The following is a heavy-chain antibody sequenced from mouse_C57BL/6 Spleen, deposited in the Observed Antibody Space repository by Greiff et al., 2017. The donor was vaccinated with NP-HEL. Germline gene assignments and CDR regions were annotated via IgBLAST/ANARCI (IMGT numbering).Heavy chain of an antibody. CDR3: ARNDGYYEGYFDV. J-gene: IGHJ1*03. CDR2: IYPGSGNT. CDR1: GYSFTSYY. D-gene: IGHD2-3*01. V-gene: IGHV1-66*01. Sequence: VQLQQSGPELVKPGASVKISCKASGYSFTSYYIHWVKQRPGQGLEWIGWIYPGSGNTKYNEKFKGKATLTADTSYSTAYMQLSSLTSEDSAVYYCARNDGYYEGYFDVWGTGTTVTVSS.